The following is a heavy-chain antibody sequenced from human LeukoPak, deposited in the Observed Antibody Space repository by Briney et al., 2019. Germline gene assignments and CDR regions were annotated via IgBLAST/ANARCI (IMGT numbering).Heavy chain of an antibody. J-gene: IGHJ4*02. CDR2: INPNSGGT. Sequence: ASVKVSCKASGYTFTGYYMHWVRQAPGQGLEWMGWINPNSGGTNYAQKFQGRVTMTRDTSISTAYMELSRLRSDDTAVYYCARDDYDSSGYVDYWGQGTLVTASS. CDR3: ARDDYDSSGYVDY. V-gene: IGHV1-2*02. CDR1: GYTFTGYY. D-gene: IGHD3-22*01.